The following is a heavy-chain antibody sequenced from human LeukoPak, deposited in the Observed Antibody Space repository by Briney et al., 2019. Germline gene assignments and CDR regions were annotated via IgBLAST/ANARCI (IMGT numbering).Heavy chain of an antibody. Sequence: SDTLSLTCSVSGYSINNGYYWGWIRQPPGKGLEWIGAIYHSGSTYYTQALKSRHPMSLDTSKNQFSLKLTSVTAADKAVYYCARRPSVGTCHFDCWGQGALVTVSS. CDR1: GYSINNGYY. D-gene: IGHD1-1*01. J-gene: IGHJ4*02. CDR3: ARRPSVGTCHFDC. CDR2: IYHSGST. V-gene: IGHV4-38-2*02.